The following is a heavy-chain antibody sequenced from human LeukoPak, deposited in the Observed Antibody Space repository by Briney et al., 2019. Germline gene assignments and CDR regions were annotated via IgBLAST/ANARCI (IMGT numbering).Heavy chain of an antibody. CDR1: GGSISSYY. D-gene: IGHD3-10*01. V-gene: IGHV4-59*01. Sequence: PSETLSLTCTVSGGSISSYYWSWIRQPPGKGLEWIGYIYYSGSTNYNPSLKSRVTISVDTSKNQFSLKLSSVTAADTAVYYSARGTITMVRGVHLVDYWGQGTLVTVSS. CDR3: ARGTITMVRGVHLVDY. CDR2: IYYSGST. J-gene: IGHJ4*02.